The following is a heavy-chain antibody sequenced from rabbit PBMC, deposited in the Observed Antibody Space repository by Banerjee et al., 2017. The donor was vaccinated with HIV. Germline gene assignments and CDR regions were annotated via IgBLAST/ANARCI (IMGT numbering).Heavy chain of an antibody. J-gene: IGHJ4*01. CDR1: GFDFSSYP. CDR2: IYPGFGDT. Sequence: EESGGDLVKPGASLTLTCTASGFDFSSYPITWVRKAPGKGLEYIGYIYPGFGDTNYASWVNGRFTISSDNAQNTVDLQMNSLTAADTATYFCVRVGYTYDYAGYAYTTYNLWGPGTLVTVS. CDR3: VRVGYTYDYAGYAYTTYNL. V-gene: IGHV1S29*01. D-gene: IGHD6-1*01.